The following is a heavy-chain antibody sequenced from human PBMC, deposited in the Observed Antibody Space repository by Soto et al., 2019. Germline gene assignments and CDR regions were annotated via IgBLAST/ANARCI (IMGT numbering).Heavy chain of an antibody. CDR2: ISYDGSNK. Sequence: AGGSLRLSCAASGFTFSSYGMHWVRQAPGKGLEWGAVISYDGSNKYYADSVKGRFTISRDNSKNTLYLQMNSLRAEDTAVYYCAKDPTMIVPTRGFYFDYWGQGTLVTVSS. V-gene: IGHV3-30*18. D-gene: IGHD3-22*01. J-gene: IGHJ4*02. CDR1: GFTFSSYG. CDR3: AKDPTMIVPTRGFYFDY.